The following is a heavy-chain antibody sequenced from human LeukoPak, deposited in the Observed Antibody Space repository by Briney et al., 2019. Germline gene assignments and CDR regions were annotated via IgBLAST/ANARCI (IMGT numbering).Heavy chain of an antibody. Sequence: GGSLRLXCAASGFTFSSYWMSWVRQAPGKGLEWVANIKQDGSEKYYVDSVKGRFTISRDNAKNSLYLQMNSLRAEDTAVYYCARVQPGIAAAGTDYWGQGTLVTVSS. D-gene: IGHD6-13*01. CDR1: GFTFSSYW. V-gene: IGHV3-7*01. J-gene: IGHJ4*02. CDR3: ARVQPGIAAAGTDY. CDR2: IKQDGSEK.